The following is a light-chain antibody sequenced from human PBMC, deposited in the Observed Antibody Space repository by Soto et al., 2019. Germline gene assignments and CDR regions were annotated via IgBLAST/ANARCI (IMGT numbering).Light chain of an antibody. J-gene: IGLJ1*01. V-gene: IGLV2-23*01. Sequence: QSALAQPASVSGSPGQSITISCTGTSDDVGAYNSVSWYQQRPHKAPQVILYKGTQRPSGVSSRFSGSTSGNAASLSTSGLQADDEAEYFCCSSAPESTYVFGTGTKVTVL. CDR1: SDDVGAYNS. CDR3: CSSAPESTYV. CDR2: KGT.